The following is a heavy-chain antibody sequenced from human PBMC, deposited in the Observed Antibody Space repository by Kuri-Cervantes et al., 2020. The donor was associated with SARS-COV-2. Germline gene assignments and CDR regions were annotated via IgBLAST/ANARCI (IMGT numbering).Heavy chain of an antibody. J-gene: IGHJ4*02. CDR3: ARDKDDGSGDGFDY. Sequence: ETLSLTCTVSGGSISSSSYYWGWIRQPPGKGLEWVSYISSSSSTIYYADSVKGRLTISRDNSKNTLYLQMNSLRAEDTAVYYCARDKDDGSGDGFDYWGQGTLVTVSS. D-gene: IGHD3-10*01. CDR1: GGSISSSS. CDR2: ISSSSSTI. V-gene: IGHV3-48*01.